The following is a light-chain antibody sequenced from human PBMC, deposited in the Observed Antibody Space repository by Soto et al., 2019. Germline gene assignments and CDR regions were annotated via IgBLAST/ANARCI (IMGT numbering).Light chain of an antibody. CDR2: AAS. V-gene: IGKV1-12*01. CDR1: QGISNW. Sequence: DIQMTQSPSSVSASVGDIVTITCRARQGISNWLAWYQQKPGKDPNLLIYAASTTQSGVPSRLSVSGSGTDFTLTISSLQPEDFATDYFQQTNSFPLTFGGGTNVDIK. CDR3: QQTNSFPLT. J-gene: IGKJ4*01.